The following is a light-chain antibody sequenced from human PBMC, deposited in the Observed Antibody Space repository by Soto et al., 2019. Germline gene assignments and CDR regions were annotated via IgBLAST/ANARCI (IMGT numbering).Light chain of an antibody. Sequence: QSALTQPASVSGAPGQSITISCTGTSSDVGGYNYVSWYQQHPGKAPKLMIYDVSNRPSGVSNRFSGSKSGNTASLTISGLQAEDEADYYCGSYTSSSTLLYVFGTGTRSPS. CDR1: SSDVGGYNY. CDR3: GSYTSSSTLLYV. CDR2: DVS. V-gene: IGLV2-14*01. J-gene: IGLJ1*01.